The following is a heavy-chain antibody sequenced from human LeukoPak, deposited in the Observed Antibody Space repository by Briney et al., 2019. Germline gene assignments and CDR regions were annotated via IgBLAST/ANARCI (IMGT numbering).Heavy chain of an antibody. D-gene: IGHD6-19*01. CDR2: ISGEGSYT. Sequence: PGGSLRLSCVGSGFSFSSFAMSWVRQAPGKGLEWVSTISGEGSYTYFADSVKGRFTVSRDDSKSMHFLQMNSLRPEDTALYFCAKRITVSAGYYLDSWGRGTLVTVSS. J-gene: IGHJ4*02. V-gene: IGHV3-23*01. CDR3: AKRITVSAGYYLDS. CDR1: GFSFSSFA.